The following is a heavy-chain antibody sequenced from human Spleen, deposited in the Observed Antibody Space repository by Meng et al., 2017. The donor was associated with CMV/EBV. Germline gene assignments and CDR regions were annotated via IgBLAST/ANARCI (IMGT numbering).Heavy chain of an antibody. CDR3: ASTPPHRITIFGVAIMAWFDP. J-gene: IGHJ5*02. Sequence: SETLSLTCTVSGGSISSSSYYWGWIRQPPGKGLEWIGSIYYSGSTYYNPSLKSRVTISVDTSKNQFSLKLSSVTAADTAVYYCASTPPHRITIFGVAIMAWFDPWGQGTLVTVSS. CDR2: IYYSGST. CDR1: GGSISSSSYY. V-gene: IGHV4-39*07. D-gene: IGHD3-3*01.